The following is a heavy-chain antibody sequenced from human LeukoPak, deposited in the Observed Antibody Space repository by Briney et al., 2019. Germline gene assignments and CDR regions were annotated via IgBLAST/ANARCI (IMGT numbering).Heavy chain of an antibody. CDR1: GYTLTELS. Sequence: ASVNVSCKVSGYTLTELSMHWVRQATGQGLERMGRIIPILGIANYAQKFQGRVTITADRSTSTAFMDLSSLRSEDTAVFYCARSDCSSTTCYEGYYYGMDVWGQGTTVTVSS. CDR2: IIPILGIA. D-gene: IGHD2-2*01. CDR3: ARSDCSSTTCYEGYYYGMDV. J-gene: IGHJ6*02. V-gene: IGHV1-69*02.